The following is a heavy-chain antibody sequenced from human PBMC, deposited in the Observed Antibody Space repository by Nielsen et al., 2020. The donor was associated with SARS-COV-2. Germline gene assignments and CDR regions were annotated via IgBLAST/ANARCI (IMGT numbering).Heavy chain of an antibody. CDR1: GYTFTSYA. Sequence: ASVKVSCKASGYTFTSYAMHWVRQAPGQRLEWMGWINAGNGNTKYSQKFQGRVTITRDTSASTAYMELSSLRSEDTAVYYCARASNPKLLWFGELALWGQGTLGTVSS. D-gene: IGHD3-10*01. J-gene: IGHJ4*02. CDR2: INAGNGNT. CDR3: ARASNPKLLWFGELAL. V-gene: IGHV1-3*01.